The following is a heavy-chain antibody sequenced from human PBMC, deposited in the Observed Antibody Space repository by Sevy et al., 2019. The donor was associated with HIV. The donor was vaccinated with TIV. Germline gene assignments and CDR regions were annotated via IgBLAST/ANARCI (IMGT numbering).Heavy chain of an antibody. CDR1: GFTFGDYC. CDR2: LKSDVYGGTV. J-gene: IGHJ4*02. CDR3: TRWKAAQSIFDY. V-gene: IGHV3-49*04. D-gene: IGHD6-13*01. Sequence: GGSLRLSCTASGFTFGDYCMSWVRQAPGKGLEWVAFLKSDVYGGTVDDAASVRGRFVISRDDSKTIAYLQMNDLKTEDTGVYCCTRWKAAQSIFDYWGQGALVTVSS.